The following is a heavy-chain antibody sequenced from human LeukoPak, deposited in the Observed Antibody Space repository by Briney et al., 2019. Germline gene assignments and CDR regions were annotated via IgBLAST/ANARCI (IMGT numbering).Heavy chain of an antibody. J-gene: IGHJ2*01. Sequence: SETLSLTCAVYGGSFSGYYWSWIRQPPGKGLEWIGEINHSGSTNYNPSLKSRVTISVDTSKNQFSLKLSSVTAADTAVYYCATQETGSSGWYGGDWYFDLWGRGTLVTVSS. V-gene: IGHV4-34*01. D-gene: IGHD6-19*01. CDR1: GGSFSGYY. CDR3: ATQETGSSGWYGGDWYFDL. CDR2: INHSGST.